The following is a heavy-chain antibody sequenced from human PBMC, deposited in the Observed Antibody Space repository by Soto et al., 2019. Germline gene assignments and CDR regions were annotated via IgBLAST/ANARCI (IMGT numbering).Heavy chain of an antibody. V-gene: IGHV3-30*18. Sequence: GGSLRLSCAASGFTSSSYGMHWVRQAPGKGLEWVAVISYDGSNKYYADSVKGRFTISRDNSKNTLYLQMNSLRAEDTAVYYCAKGSKNIFLYYYGMDVWGQGTTVTVSS. J-gene: IGHJ6*02. D-gene: IGHD3-9*01. CDR2: ISYDGSNK. CDR3: AKGSKNIFLYYYGMDV. CDR1: GFTSSSYG.